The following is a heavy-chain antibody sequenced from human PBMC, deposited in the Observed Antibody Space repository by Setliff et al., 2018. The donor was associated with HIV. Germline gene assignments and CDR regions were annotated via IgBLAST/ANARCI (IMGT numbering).Heavy chain of an antibody. V-gene: IGHV4-39*01. CDR1: GGSIGTISYY. CDR3: ARHAALDCGDDCYTLSYFDS. D-gene: IGHD2-21*02. CDR2: IYYSGST. Sequence: SETLSLTCTVSGGSIGTISYYWGWIRQPPGKGLEWIGTIYYSGSTSYNASLKSRVTISVDPSTNQFSLNLSSVTAADTAVYYCARHAALDCGDDCYTLSYFDSWGQGTLGTSPQ. J-gene: IGHJ4*02.